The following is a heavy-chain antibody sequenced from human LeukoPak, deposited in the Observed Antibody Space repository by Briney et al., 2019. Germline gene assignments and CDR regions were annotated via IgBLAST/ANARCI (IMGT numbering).Heavy chain of an antibody. J-gene: IGHJ4*02. CDR3: ARRGVPSKFYYFDS. V-gene: IGHV4-59*08. Sequence: SETLSLTCTVSGGPFSNYYWTWIRQSPGKGLEWIGSTSYIGNINHNPSLKTRVTISVESSKGQFSLKLSSVTAADTAVYYCARRGVPSKFYYFDSWGQGTLVTVSS. D-gene: IGHD2-2*01. CDR1: GGPFSNYY. CDR2: TSYIGNI.